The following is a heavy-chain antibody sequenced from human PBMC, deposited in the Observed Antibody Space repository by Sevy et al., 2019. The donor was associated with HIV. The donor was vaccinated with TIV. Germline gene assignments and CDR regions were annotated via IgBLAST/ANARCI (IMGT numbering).Heavy chain of an antibody. D-gene: IGHD3-10*01. J-gene: IGHJ4*02. CDR3: ARVERRGHYYFDY. CDR2: TYSRFKWYN. Sequence: SQTISLTCAISGDSVSSNSAAWNWIRLSPSRVLEWLGRTYSRFKWYNDYAVSVKSRITINSDTSKNQFSLQLNSVTPEDTAVYYCARVERRGHYYFDYWGQGTLVTVSS. V-gene: IGHV6-1*01. CDR1: GDSVSSNSAA.